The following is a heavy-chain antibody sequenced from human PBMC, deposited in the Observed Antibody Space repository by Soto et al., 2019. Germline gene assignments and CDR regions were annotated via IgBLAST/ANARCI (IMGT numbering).Heavy chain of an antibody. CDR3: ASGLGAYNWNDAAYCSDY. Sequence: SVEVSCKASGFTFTSSAVQWVRQARGQRLEWIGWIVVGSGNTGYAQKFQGRVTMTRNTSISTAYMELSSLRSEDTAVYYCASGLGAYNWNDAAYCSDYWGQGTLVTVSS. J-gene: IGHJ4*02. CDR1: GFTFTSSA. CDR2: IVVGSGNT. D-gene: IGHD1-20*01. V-gene: IGHV1-58*01.